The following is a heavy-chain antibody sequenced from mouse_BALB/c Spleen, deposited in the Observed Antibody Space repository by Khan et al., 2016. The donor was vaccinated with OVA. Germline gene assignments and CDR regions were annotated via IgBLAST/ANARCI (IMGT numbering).Heavy chain of an antibody. CDR2: ISYSGST. CDR1: GYSITNDYA. CDR3: ARDGSRYNYAMDY. Sequence: VQLQQPGPGLVEPSQSLSLTCTVTGYSITNDYAWNWIRQFPGNKLEWMGYISYSGSTNYNPALKSRISITRDTSKNQFFMQLNSVTTEDTATYYCARDGSRYNYAMDYWGQGTSVTVSS. D-gene: IGHD2-3*01. V-gene: IGHV3-2*02. J-gene: IGHJ4*01.